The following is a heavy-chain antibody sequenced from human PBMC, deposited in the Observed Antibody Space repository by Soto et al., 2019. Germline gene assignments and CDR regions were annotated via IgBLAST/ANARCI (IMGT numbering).Heavy chain of an antibody. CDR2: LKLTYGTT. D-gene: IGHD2-15*01. CDR1: GVNANYYG. Sequence: QVQLVQSGPEVKKPGSSVKVSCEVSGVNANYYGISWECLAPGQGLEWLGGLKLTYGTTPSAQKFQARVTISADTFTNTAFLQSSDLTSDDTAVYYCVGDLGGSLVGSDPWGQGTVVTVSS. CDR3: VGDLGGSLVGSDP. V-gene: IGHV1-69*14. J-gene: IGHJ5*02.